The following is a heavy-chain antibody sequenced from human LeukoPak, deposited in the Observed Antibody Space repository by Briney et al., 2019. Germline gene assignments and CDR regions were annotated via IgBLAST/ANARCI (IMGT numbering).Heavy chain of an antibody. D-gene: IGHD3-10*01. V-gene: IGHV3-30*04. CDR3: ARRYGSGTLDY. CDR2: ISYDGSNK. J-gene: IGHJ4*02. CDR1: GFTFSSYA. Sequence: PGGSLRLSCAASGFTFSSYAMHWVRQAPGKGLEWVAVISYDGSNKYYADSVKGRFTISRDNSKNTLYLQMNSLRAEDTAVYYCARRYGSGTLDYWGQGTLVTVSS.